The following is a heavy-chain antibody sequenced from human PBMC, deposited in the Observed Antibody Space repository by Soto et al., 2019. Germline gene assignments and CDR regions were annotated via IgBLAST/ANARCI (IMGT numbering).Heavy chain of an antibody. V-gene: IGHV3-30*18. J-gene: IGHJ6*02. CDR3: AKDLGDIVVVVAATGSMDV. CDR1: GYTFSSYG. CDR2: ISYDGSNK. Sequence: WGSLRLSCAASGYTFSSYGMHWFRQAPGKGLEWVAVISYDGSNKYYADSVKGRFTISRDNSKNTLYLQMNSLRAEDTAVYYCAKDLGDIVVVVAATGSMDVWGQGTTVTVSS. D-gene: IGHD2-15*01.